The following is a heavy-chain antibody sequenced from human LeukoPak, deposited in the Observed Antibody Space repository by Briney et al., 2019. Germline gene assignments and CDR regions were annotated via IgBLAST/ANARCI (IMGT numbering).Heavy chain of an antibody. Sequence: SETLSLTCTVSGGSISSNSYYCGWIRQPPGKGLEWIVNIYYTGSTYYNPSLKSRGTISIDTSKNQFSLRLSSVTAADTAVYYCARRGFYEGTGFFDYWGQGTLVTVSS. V-gene: IGHV4-39*01. D-gene: IGHD3-22*01. CDR3: ARRGFYEGTGFFDY. CDR1: GGSISSNSYY. J-gene: IGHJ4*02. CDR2: IYYTGST.